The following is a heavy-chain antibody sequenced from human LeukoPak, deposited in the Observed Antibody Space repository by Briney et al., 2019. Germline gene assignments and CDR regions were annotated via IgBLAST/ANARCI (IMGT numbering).Heavy chain of an antibody. CDR3: TTQPFIALAAAGMRDY. J-gene: IGHJ4*02. CDR2: IKQDGSEK. Sequence: GGSLRLSCAASGFTFTKYWMTWVRQAPGKGLEWVANIKQDGSEKYYVDSVKGRFTISRDNAKNSLYLQMNSLRAEDTAVYYCTTQPFIALAAAGMRDYWGQGTLVTVSS. CDR1: GFTFTKYW. V-gene: IGHV3-7*03. D-gene: IGHD6-13*01.